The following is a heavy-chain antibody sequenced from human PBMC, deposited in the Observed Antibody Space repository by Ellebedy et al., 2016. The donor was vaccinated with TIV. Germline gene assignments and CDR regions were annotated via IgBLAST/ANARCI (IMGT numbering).Heavy chain of an antibody. D-gene: IGHD2-2*01. V-gene: IGHV1-2*02. CDR2: INPFSGGT. J-gene: IGHJ5*02. Sequence: ASVKVSXXASGYTFTDNYMHWVRQAPGQGLEWMGWINPFSGGTNYAQKFQDRVTMTRDTSISTAYMELSRLNSDDSAMYYCAKSRPGTNPRHNWFNPWGQGTLVTVSS. CDR3: AKSRPGTNPRHNWFNP. CDR1: GYTFTDNY.